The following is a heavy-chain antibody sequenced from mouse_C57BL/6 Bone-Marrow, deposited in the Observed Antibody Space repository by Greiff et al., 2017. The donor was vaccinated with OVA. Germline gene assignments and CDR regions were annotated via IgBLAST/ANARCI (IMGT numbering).Heavy chain of an antibody. CDR2: IYPRSGNT. Sequence: VQLQQSGADLARPGASVKLSCTASGYTFTSYGISWVKQRTGQGLEWIGEIYPRSGNTYYNEKFKGKFTLTADKSSSTAYMELRSVTAEDSAVYFCASGGYDYFDYWGQGTTLTVSS. CDR3: ASGGYDYFDY. CDR1: GYTFTSYG. J-gene: IGHJ2*01. V-gene: IGHV1-81*01.